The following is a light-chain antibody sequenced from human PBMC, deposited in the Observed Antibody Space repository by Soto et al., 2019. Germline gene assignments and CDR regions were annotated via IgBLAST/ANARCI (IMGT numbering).Light chain of an antibody. V-gene: IGKV3-20*01. CDR2: AAS. CDR3: QYYGNSRIT. J-gene: IGKJ5*01. CDR1: QSVNNNF. Sequence: IVLTQSPCTLSLSPGERVTLSCRASQSVNNNFLSWYQQKPGQAPRLLIYAASSGATGIPERFSGSGSGTDLTLTINRLEPEDFVVYYCQYYGNSRITFGQGTRLEIK.